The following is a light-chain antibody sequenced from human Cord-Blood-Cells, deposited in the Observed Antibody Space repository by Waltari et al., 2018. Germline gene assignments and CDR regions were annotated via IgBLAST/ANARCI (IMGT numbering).Light chain of an antibody. CDR1: QSISSY. CDR2: AAS. V-gene: IGKV1-39*01. Sequence: DIQMTQSPSSLSASVGDRVTITCRASQSISSYLNWYQQKPGKAPKLLIYAASSLQSGVPSRFSGSGSGTDCTLTISSLPPDDFATYYCQQSYSTPYTFVQGTKLEIK. J-gene: IGKJ2*01. CDR3: QQSYSTPYT.